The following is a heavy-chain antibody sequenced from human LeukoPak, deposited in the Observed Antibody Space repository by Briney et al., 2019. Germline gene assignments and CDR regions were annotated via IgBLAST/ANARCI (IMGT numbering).Heavy chain of an antibody. CDR3: ARGPAAFIVVVPAAIRSWWFDP. Sequence: GESPKISCKGSGYSFTSYWIGWVRQMPGKGLEWMGIIYPGDSDTRYSPSFQGQVTISADKSISTAYLQWSSLKASDTAMYYCARGPAAFIVVVPAAIRSWWFDPWGQGTLVTVSS. J-gene: IGHJ5*02. CDR2: IYPGDSDT. D-gene: IGHD2-2*01. V-gene: IGHV5-51*01. CDR1: GYSFTSYW.